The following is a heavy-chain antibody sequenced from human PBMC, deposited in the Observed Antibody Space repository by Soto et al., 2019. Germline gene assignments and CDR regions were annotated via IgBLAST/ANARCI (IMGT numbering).Heavy chain of an antibody. CDR3: ASFSNHVRHFV. V-gene: IGHV3-30-3*01. J-gene: IGHJ4*02. D-gene: IGHD3-9*01. CDR2: ISYDESHK. Sequence: GSLRLSCAASGFTFSNYAMHWVRQAPGKGLEWVAVISYDESHKYYADSVKGRFTISRDNSKNTLYVQMNSLRAEDTAVYYCASFSNHVRHFVWGQGTLVTVSS. CDR1: GFTFSNYA.